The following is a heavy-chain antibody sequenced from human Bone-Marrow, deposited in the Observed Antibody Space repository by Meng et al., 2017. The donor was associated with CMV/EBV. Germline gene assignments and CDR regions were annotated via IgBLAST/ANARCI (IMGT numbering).Heavy chain of an antibody. Sequence: GESLKISCAASGFTFSSYAMSWVRQAPGKGLEWVSTISGSGGTTYYADSVKGRFTISRDNAKNSLYLQMNSLRGEDTAVYYCATHPWHYYGMDVWGQGTTVTVSS. J-gene: IGHJ6*02. CDR1: GFTFSSYA. CDR2: ISGSGGTT. D-gene: IGHD5-12*01. V-gene: IGHV3-23*01. CDR3: ATHPWHYYGMDV.